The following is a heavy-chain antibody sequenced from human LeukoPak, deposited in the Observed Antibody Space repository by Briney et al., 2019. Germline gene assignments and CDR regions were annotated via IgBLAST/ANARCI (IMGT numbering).Heavy chain of an antibody. V-gene: IGHV3-48*04. J-gene: IGHJ4*02. CDR3: AREGKSIAAAGKPFDY. CDR2: ISSSSSTI. Sequence: GGSLRLSCAASGFTFSSYAMSWVRQAPGKGLEWVSYISSSSSTIYYADSVKGRFTISRDNAKNSLYLQMNSLRAEDTAVYYCAREGKSIAAAGKPFDYWGQGTLVTVSS. CDR1: GFTFSSYA. D-gene: IGHD6-13*01.